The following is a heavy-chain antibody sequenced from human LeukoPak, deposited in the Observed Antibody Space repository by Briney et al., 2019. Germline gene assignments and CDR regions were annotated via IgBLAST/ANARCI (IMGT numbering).Heavy chain of an antibody. D-gene: IGHD2-15*01. CDR2: IVVGSGNT. J-gene: IGHJ4*02. V-gene: IGHV1-58*02. CDR1: GFTFTSSA. CDR3: ARILTNRFDY. Sequence: SVKVSCKASGFTFTSSAMQWVRQARGQRLEWIGWIVVGSGNTNYAQKFQERVTITRDTSTSTVYMELSSLRSEDTAVYHCARILTNRFDYWGQGTLVTVSS.